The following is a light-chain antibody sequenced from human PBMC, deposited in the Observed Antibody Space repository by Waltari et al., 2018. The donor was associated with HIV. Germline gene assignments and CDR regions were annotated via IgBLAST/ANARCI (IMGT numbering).Light chain of an antibody. CDR2: GTS. Sequence: DIQMPQSPSSRSASVGYRVTITCRASQAISNYLAWYQQKPGKVPKVLIYGTSSLQSGVPSRFTGSGSGTEFTLTISSLQPEDVATYYCQSYKSAPFTFGGGTRVEIK. V-gene: IGKV1-27*01. CDR1: QAISNY. CDR3: QSYKSAPFT. J-gene: IGKJ4*01.